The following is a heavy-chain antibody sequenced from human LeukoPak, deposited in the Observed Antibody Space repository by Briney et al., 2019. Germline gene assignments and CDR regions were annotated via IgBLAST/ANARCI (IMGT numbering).Heavy chain of an antibody. CDR1: RFTFSSYW. V-gene: IGHV3-7*01. CDR2: IKQDGSEK. CDR3: ARDVLGYYYYMDV. D-gene: IGHD7-27*01. Sequence: GGSLRLSCAASRFTFSSYWMSWVRQAPGKGLEWVANIKQDGSEKYYVDSVKGRFTISRDNAKNSLYLQMNSLRAEDTAVYYCARDVLGYYYYMDVWGKGTTVTVSS. J-gene: IGHJ6*03.